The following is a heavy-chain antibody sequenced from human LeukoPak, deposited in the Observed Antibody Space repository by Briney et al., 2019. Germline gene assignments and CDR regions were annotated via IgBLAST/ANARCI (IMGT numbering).Heavy chain of an antibody. CDR3: ASHSSSWPYNWFDP. V-gene: IGHV4-34*01. D-gene: IGHD6-13*01. CDR2: INHSGST. Sequence: SETLSLTCAVYGGSFSGYYWSWIRQPLGKGLEWIGEINHSGSTNYNPSLKSRVTISVDTSKNQFSLKLSSVTAADTAVYYCASHSSSWPYNWFDPWGQGTLVTVSS. CDR1: GGSFSGYY. J-gene: IGHJ5*02.